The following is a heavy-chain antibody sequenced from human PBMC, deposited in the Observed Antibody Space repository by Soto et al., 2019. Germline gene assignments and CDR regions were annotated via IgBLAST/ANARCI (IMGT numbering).Heavy chain of an antibody. CDR3: ARGRYGDY. CDR2: ISAHNGNT. V-gene: IGHV1-18*01. J-gene: IGHJ4*02. Sequence: QVHLVQSGAEVKKPGASVKVSCQASGYAFTTYGITWVRQAPGQGLEWMGWISAHNGNTNYAQKLQGRVTVTRDTSTSTAYMELSSLRSDDTAVYYCARGRYGDYWGQGALVTGSS. D-gene: IGHD1-1*01. CDR1: GYAFTTYG.